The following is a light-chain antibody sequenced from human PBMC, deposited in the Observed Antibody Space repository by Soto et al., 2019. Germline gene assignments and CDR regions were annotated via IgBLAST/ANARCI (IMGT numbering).Light chain of an antibody. CDR3: QHYDSLPRFT. CDR1: QDISNY. V-gene: IGKV1-33*01. J-gene: IGKJ3*01. Sequence: DIQMTQSPSSLSASVGDRVTITCQASQDISNYLNWYQQKPGKAPKLLIYDASNLETGVPSRFSGSGSGTDFTFTISSLQPEDFATYYCQHYDSLPRFTFGPGTKVDV. CDR2: DAS.